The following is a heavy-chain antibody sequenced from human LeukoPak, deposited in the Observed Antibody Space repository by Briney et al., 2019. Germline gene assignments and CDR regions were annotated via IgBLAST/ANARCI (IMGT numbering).Heavy chain of an antibody. CDR3: ARATTPSTFDP. V-gene: IGHV3-21*01. CDR1: GFTFNNYA. D-gene: IGHD1-14*01. J-gene: IGHJ5*02. CDR2: ISAGGSST. Sequence: PGGSLRLSCAASGFTFNNYAMNWVRQAPGKGLEWVSAISAGGSSTYYADSVKGRFTISRDNAKNSLYLQMNSLRAEDTAVYYCARATTPSTFDPWGQGTLVTVSS.